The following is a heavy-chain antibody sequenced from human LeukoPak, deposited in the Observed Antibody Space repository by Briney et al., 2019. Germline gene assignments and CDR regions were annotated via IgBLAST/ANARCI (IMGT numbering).Heavy chain of an antibody. CDR2: ISYDGSNK. CDR3: ARDQGDGNFQH. Sequence: PGRSLRLSCAASGFTFSSYAMHWVRQAPGKGLEWVAVISYDGSNKYYADSVKGRFTISRDNSKNTLYLQMNSLRAEDTAVYYCARDQGDGNFQHWGQGTLVTVSS. D-gene: IGHD2-21*02. CDR1: GFTFSSYA. V-gene: IGHV3-30-3*01. J-gene: IGHJ1*01.